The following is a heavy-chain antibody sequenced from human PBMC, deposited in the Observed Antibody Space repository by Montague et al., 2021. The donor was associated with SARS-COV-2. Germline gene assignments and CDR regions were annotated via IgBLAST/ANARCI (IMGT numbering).Heavy chain of an antibody. Sequence: SVKVSCKASGYPFTSYGISWVRQAPGHGLEWMGWISAYNGNTNYAQKLQGRVTMTTDTSTSTAYMELRSLRSDDTAVYYCAREVIVGGYSYGYWYWGQGTLVTVSS. CDR2: ISAYNGNT. CDR1: GYPFTSYG. CDR3: AREVIVGGYSYGYWY. D-gene: IGHD5-18*01. J-gene: IGHJ4*02. V-gene: IGHV1-18*01.